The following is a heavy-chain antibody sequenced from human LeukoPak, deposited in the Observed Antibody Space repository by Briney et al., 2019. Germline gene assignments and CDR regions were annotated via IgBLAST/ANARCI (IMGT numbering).Heavy chain of an antibody. CDR1: GFTFSSYA. CDR2: ISGSGGST. D-gene: IGHD6-19*01. J-gene: IGHJ5*02. V-gene: IGHV3-23*01. CDR3: ASGIYIAVAAGYNWFDP. Sequence: GGSLRLSCAASGFTFSSYAMSWVRQAPGKGLEWVSAISGSGGSTYYADSVKGRFTISRDNSKNTLYLQMNGLRAEDPAVYYRASGIYIAVAAGYNWFDPWGQGTLVTVSS.